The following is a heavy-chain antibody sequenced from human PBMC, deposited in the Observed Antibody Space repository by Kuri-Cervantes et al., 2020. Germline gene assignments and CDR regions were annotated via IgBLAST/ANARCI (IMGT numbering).Heavy chain of an antibody. CDR1: GFTFSDYY. J-gene: IGHJ3*02. Sequence: GESLKISCAASGFTFSDYYITWIRQAPGKGLEWVSYISGNGHTIYYADSVKGRFTISRDNAKDSLYLQMNTLRAEDTAVYHCAREGYSAWDAFDIWGQGTMVTVSS. D-gene: IGHD5-12*01. CDR2: ISGNGHTI. CDR3: AREGYSAWDAFDI. V-gene: IGHV3-11*01.